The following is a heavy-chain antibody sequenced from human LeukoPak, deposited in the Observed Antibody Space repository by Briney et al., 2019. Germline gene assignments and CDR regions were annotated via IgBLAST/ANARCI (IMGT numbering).Heavy chain of an antibody. CDR3: AKGLVPAAIRVVDY. Sequence: GGSLRLSCSASGFTFSSSAMSWVRQAPGKGLEWVSAISASGGSTYYADSVKGRFTISRDNSQNTLYLQVNGLRAEDTAVYYCAKGLVPAAIRVVDYWGQGTLVTVSS. V-gene: IGHV3-23*01. D-gene: IGHD2-2*01. CDR1: GFTFSSSA. CDR2: ISASGGST. J-gene: IGHJ4*02.